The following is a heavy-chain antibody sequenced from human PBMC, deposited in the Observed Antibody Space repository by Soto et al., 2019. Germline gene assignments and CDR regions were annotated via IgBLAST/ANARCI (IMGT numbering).Heavy chain of an antibody. CDR3: ARLRLSTVTKTYYLDY. D-gene: IGHD4-17*01. CDR2: IYNSGNT. CDR1: GDSISSYY. Sequence: SETRSLTCTVAGDSISSYYWSWLRPPPGKGLEWIGCIYNSGNTDYNPSLKSRVTISVDMSTDQFALKLTSVTAAETAVYYCARLRLSTVTKTYYLDYWGQGALVTVS. J-gene: IGHJ4*02. V-gene: IGHV4-59*01.